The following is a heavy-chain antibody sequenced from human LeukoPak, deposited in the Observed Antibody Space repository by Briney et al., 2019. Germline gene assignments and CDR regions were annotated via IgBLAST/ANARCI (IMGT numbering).Heavy chain of an antibody. Sequence: GGSLRLSCAASGFTFSSYSMNWVRQAPGKGLEWVSSISSSSSYIYYADSVKGRFTISRDNAKNSLYLQMNSLRAEDTAVYYCARLLPVGYCGGGSCYLDAFDIWGQGTMVTVSS. J-gene: IGHJ3*02. CDR1: GFTFSSYS. D-gene: IGHD2-15*01. CDR3: ARLLPVGYCGGGSCYLDAFDI. CDR2: ISSSSSYI. V-gene: IGHV3-21*01.